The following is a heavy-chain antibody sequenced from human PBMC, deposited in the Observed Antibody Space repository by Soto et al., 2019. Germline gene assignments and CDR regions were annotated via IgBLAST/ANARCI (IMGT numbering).Heavy chain of an antibody. D-gene: IGHD4-17*01. J-gene: IGHJ4*02. CDR2: IYYSGST. V-gene: IGHV4-59*01. CDR3: ARQGYGDYMREFDY. CDR1: GGSISSYY. Sequence: QVQLQESGPGLVKPSETLSLTCTVSGGSISSYYWSWIRQPPGKGLEWIGYIYYSGSTNYNPSLKSRVTISVDTSKNQFSLKLSSVTAADTAVYYCARQGYGDYMREFDYWGQGTLVTVSS.